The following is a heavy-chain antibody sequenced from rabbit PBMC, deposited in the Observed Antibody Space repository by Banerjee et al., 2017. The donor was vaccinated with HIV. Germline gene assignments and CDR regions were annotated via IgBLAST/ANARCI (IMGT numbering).Heavy chain of an antibody. CDR3: ARAYVDGSVGVWNL. V-gene: IGHV1S45*01. CDR2: IHGGGGIT. CDR1: GFTLSSSYW. J-gene: IGHJ4*01. Sequence: QEQLEESGGDLVKPEGSLTLTCTASGFTLSSSYWICWVRQAPGEGLEWIGRIHGGGGITEYASWAKGRFTISKTSSTTVTLQMTSLTAADTATYFCARAYVDGSVGVWNLWGPGTLVTVS. D-gene: IGHD5-1*01.